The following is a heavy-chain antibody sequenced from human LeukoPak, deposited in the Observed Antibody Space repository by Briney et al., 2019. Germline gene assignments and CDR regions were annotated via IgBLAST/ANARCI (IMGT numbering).Heavy chain of an antibody. CDR1: GFTFSSYW. Sequence: GGSLRLSCAASGFTFSSYWMSWVRQVPGKGLEWVANIKQDGSEKYYVDSVKGRFTISRDNAKNSLYLQMNSLRAEDTAVYYCARGYGVTTTFAMDVWGQGTTVTVSS. CDR2: IKQDGSEK. V-gene: IGHV3-7*03. J-gene: IGHJ6*02. CDR3: ARGYGVTTTFAMDV. D-gene: IGHD3-16*01.